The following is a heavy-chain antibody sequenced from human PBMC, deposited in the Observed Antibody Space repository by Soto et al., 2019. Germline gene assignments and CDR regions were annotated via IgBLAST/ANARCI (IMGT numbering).Heavy chain of an antibody. CDR2: INAGNGDT. CDR1: GYIFTDYT. CDR3: AREGLVRGVLRGIRFDP. V-gene: IGHV1-3*01. J-gene: IGHJ5*02. Sequence: QVQLVQSGAEVKKSGASVKVSCEASGYIFTDYTIHWVRQAPRQRLELMGWINAGNGDTKYSHQFQGRVTFSRDTSASTVYMELSSLRSEDTAVYYCAREGLVRGVLRGIRFDPWGQGTLVTVSS. D-gene: IGHD3-10*01.